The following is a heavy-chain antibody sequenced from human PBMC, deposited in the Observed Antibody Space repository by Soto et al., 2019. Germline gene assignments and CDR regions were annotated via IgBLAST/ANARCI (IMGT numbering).Heavy chain of an antibody. CDR1: GGSVSSGSYY. CDR3: ARVPGGYCSGGSCYWFDP. CDR2: IYYSGST. Sequence: PSETLSLTCTVSGGSVSSGSYYWSWIRQPPGKGLEWIGYIYYSGSTNYNPSLKSRVTISVDTSKNQFSLKLSSVTAADTAVYYCARVPGGYCSGGSCYWFDPWGQGTLVTVSS. J-gene: IGHJ5*02. D-gene: IGHD2-15*01. V-gene: IGHV4-61*01.